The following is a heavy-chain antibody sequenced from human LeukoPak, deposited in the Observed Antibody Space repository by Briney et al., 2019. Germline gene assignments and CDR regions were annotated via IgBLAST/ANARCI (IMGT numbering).Heavy chain of an antibody. Sequence: GGSLRLSCAASGFTFSSYAMRWVRQAPGKGLEWVSAISGSGGSTYYADSVKGRFTISRDNSKNTLYLQMNSLRAEDTAVYYCAKVRDYVWGSYRYNDFDYWGQGTLVTVSS. CDR2: ISGSGGST. CDR3: AKVRDYVWGSYRYNDFDY. D-gene: IGHD3-16*02. J-gene: IGHJ4*02. V-gene: IGHV3-23*01. CDR1: GFTFSSYA.